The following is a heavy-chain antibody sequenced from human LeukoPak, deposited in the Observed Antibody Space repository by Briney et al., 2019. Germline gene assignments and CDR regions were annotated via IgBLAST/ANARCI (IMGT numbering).Heavy chain of an antibody. J-gene: IGHJ4*02. CDR3: ARERIAVAGGFDY. CDR2: ISYDGSNK. Sequence: PGRSLRLSCAASGFTFSSYAMHWVRQAPGKGLEWVAVISYDGSNKYYADSVKGRFTISRDNSKSTLYLQMNSLRAEDTAVYYCARERIAVAGGFDYWGQGTLVTVSS. V-gene: IGHV3-30*04. D-gene: IGHD6-19*01. CDR1: GFTFSSYA.